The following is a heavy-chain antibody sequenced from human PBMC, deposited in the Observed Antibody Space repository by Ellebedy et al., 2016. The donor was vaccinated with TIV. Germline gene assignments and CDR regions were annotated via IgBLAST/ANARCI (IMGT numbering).Heavy chain of an antibody. CDR1: GFTFRSYD. J-gene: IGHJ4*02. CDR2: ISYDGNKK. CDR3: AKWDGLTRNLVGPFDH. D-gene: IGHD1-14*01. Sequence: GESLKISXAASGFTFRSYDMHWVRQAPGKGLEWVAFISYDGNKKYYADSVQGRFTMSRDNSQNTLYLQMDSLRVEDTAVYYCAKWDGLTRNLVGPFDHWGQGTLVTVSS. V-gene: IGHV3-30*18.